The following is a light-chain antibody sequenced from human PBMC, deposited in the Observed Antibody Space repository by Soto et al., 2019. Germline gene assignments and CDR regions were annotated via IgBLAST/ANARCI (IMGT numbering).Light chain of an antibody. CDR3: QSYDSSLSGWV. V-gene: IGLV1-40*01. J-gene: IGLJ3*02. CDR2: TNK. CDR1: SSNIGAGYD. Sequence: QSVLTQPPSVSGAPGQRVTISCTGSSSNIGAGYDVQWYQQLPGTAPKLLIYTNKNRPSGVPDRFSGSQSGTSASLAITGLQAEDEADYYCQSYDSSLSGWVFGGGTKLTVL.